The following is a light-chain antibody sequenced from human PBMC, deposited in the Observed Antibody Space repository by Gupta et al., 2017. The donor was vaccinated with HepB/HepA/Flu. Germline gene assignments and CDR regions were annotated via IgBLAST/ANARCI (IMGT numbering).Light chain of an antibody. CDR1: SLRNCY. J-gene: IGLJ2*01. CDR2: GTN. CDR3: NSRDSSGDHLVL. Sequence: SSELTQDPAVTVALGQTVRITCQGDSLRNCYASWYQQKPGRAPLLVIYGTNNRPSGIPDRFSGSTSLDTASLTITGAQAEDEADYYCNSRDSSGDHLVLFGGGTKVTVL. V-gene: IGLV3-19*01.